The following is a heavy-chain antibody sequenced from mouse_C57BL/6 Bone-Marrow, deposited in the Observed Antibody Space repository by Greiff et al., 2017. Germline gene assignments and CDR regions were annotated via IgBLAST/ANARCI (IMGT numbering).Heavy chain of an antibody. CDR1: GFTFSDYG. V-gene: IGHV5-17*01. CDR3: ERSAIMDY. D-gene: IGHD6-1*01. J-gene: IGHJ4*01. CDR2: ISSGSSTI. Sequence: EVMLVESGGGLVKPGGSLKLSCAASGFTFSDYGMHWVRQAPGKGLEWVAYISSGSSTIYYADTVKGRFTISRDNAKNTLFLHMISLRSEETDMYYCERSAIMDYWGQGTSVTVSS.